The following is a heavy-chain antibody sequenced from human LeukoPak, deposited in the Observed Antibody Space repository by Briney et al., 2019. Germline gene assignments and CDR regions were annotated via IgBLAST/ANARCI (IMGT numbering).Heavy chain of an antibody. CDR1: GFTFSGSA. D-gene: IGHD3-10*01. CDR3: TRLATRFGEPAILDY. Sequence: PGGSLRLSCAASGFTFSGSAMHWVRQASGKGLEWVGRIRTKANTYATAYAASVKGRFTISRDDSKNTAYLQMNSLKTEDTAMYYCTRLATRFGEPAILDYWGQGTLVTVSS. J-gene: IGHJ4*02. V-gene: IGHV3-73*01. CDR2: IRTKANTYAT.